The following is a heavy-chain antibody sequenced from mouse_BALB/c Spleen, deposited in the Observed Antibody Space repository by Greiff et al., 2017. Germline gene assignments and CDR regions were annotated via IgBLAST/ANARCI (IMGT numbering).Heavy chain of an antibody. CDR2: ISSGGST. D-gene: IGHD1-2*01. CDR1: GFTFSSYA. Sequence: EVMLVESGGGLVKPGGSLKLSCAASGFTFSSYAMSWVRQTPEKRLEWVASISSGGSTYYPDSVKGRFTISRDNARNILYLQMSSLRSEDTAMYYCARGDYGYGRFAYWGQGTLVTVSA. CDR3: ARGDYGYGRFAY. J-gene: IGHJ3*01. V-gene: IGHV5-6-5*01.